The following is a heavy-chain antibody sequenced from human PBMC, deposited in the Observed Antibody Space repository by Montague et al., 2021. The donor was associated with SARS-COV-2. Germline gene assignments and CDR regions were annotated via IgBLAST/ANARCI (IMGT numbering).Heavy chain of an antibody. J-gene: IGHJ6*02. CDR3: ARGRRRYNWRDETSYYYGMDV. CDR2: INHSGST. CDR1: GGSFSGYY. V-gene: IGHV4-34*01. Sequence: SETLSLTCAVYGGSFSGYYWSWIRQPPGKGLEWIGEINHSGSTNYNPSLKSRVTISVDTSKNQFSLELSSVTAADTAVYYCARGRRRYNWRDETSYYYGMDVWGQGTTVTVSS. D-gene: IGHD1-20*01.